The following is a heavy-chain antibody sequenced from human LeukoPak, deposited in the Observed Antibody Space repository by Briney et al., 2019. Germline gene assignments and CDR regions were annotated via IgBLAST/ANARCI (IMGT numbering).Heavy chain of an antibody. V-gene: IGHV4-59*01. J-gene: IGHJ4*02. D-gene: IGHD3/OR15-3a*01. CDR3: ARSHSVWTSFDY. CDR2: IYYSGST. CDR1: GGSISSYY. Sequence: SETLSLTCTVSGGSISSYYWSWIRQPPGKGLEWIGYIYYSGSTNYNPSLKSRVTISVDTSKNQFSLKLSSVTAADTAVYYCARSHSVWTSFDYWGQGTLVTVSP.